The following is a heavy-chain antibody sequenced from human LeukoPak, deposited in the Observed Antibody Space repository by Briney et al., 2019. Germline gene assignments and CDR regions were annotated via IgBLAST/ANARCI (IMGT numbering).Heavy chain of an antibody. CDR1: GFTFSSYA. J-gene: IGHJ5*02. CDR3: AKYNLARGYNWFDP. Sequence: GRSLRLSCAASGFTFSSYAMSWVRQAPGKGLEWVSAISGSGGSTYYADSVKGRFTISRDNSKNTLYLQMNSLRAEDTAVYYCAKYNLARGYNWFDPWGQGTLVTVSS. V-gene: IGHV3-23*01. CDR2: ISGSGGST. D-gene: IGHD1-1*01.